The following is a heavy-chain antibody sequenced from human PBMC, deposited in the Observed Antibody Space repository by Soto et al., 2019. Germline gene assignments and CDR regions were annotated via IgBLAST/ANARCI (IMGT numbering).Heavy chain of an antibody. Sequence: SETLSLTCTVSGGSISSSSYYWGWIRQPPGKGLEWSGSIYYSGSTYYNPSLKSRVTISVDTSKNQFSLKLSSVTAADTAVYYCARHKDIVVVPAAMSMDVWGKGTTVTVSS. CDR1: GGSISSSSYY. V-gene: IGHV4-39*01. J-gene: IGHJ6*03. CDR3: ARHKDIVVVPAAMSMDV. CDR2: IYYSGST. D-gene: IGHD2-2*01.